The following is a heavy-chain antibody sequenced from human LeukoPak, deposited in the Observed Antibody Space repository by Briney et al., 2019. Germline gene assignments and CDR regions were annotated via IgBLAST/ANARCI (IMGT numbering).Heavy chain of an antibody. CDR2: ISYDGSNK. Sequence: GRSLRLSCAASGFTFSIYGMHRVRQAPGKGLEWVAVISYDGSNKYYADSMKGRFTISRDNSKNTLYLQMNSLRAEDTAVYYCAREEAYWGQGTLVTVSS. CDR1: GFTFSIYG. V-gene: IGHV3-30*03. CDR3: AREEAY. J-gene: IGHJ4*02.